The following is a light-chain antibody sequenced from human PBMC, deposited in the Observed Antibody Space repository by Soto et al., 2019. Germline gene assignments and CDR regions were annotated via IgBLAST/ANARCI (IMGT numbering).Light chain of an antibody. Sequence: EVALTQSPATLSLTPGERATLSCRASQRVSYLSWYQQKRVHSPRLLIGDASNRATGITSRFSGSGSGTDFTITISRIEHDDFAVYYFQQRSNWLFG. V-gene: IGKV3-11*01. CDR2: DAS. CDR3: QQRSNWL. CDR1: QRVSY. J-gene: IGKJ2*01.